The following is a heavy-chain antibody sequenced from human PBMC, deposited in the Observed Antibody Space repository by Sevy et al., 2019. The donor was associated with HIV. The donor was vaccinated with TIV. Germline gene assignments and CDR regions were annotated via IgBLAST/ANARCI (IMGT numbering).Heavy chain of an antibody. CDR1: GFRFSDYA. J-gene: IGHJ6*02. Sequence: GGSLRLSCAASGFRFSDYAMHWVRQAPGKGLEWVSGISWNSVSLDYADSVKERFTISRDNAKNSLYLQMNRLRSDDTALYYCAKDKPPATMSNSSYYYYYGMDVWGQGTTVTVSS. CDR3: AKDKPPATMSNSSYYYYYGMDV. CDR2: ISWNSVSL. V-gene: IGHV3-9*01. D-gene: IGHD6-6*01.